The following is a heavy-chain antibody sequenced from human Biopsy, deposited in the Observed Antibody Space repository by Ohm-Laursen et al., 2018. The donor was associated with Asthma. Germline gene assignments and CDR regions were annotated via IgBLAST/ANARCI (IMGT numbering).Heavy chain of an antibody. D-gene: IGHD2-21*01. CDR1: GFTVSRDH. CDR3: AKDERSYYGSDSKYMQPVPLGD. CDR2: IYSGGTS. V-gene: IGHV3-53*01. Sequence: SLRLSCAASGFTVSRDHMFWVRQAPGKGLEWVSVIYSGGTSDTADSVKGRFTISRDKYENTLYLQMNSLTAEDTAVYHCAKDERSYYGSDSKYMQPVPLGDWGQGTLVIVSA. J-gene: IGHJ4*02.